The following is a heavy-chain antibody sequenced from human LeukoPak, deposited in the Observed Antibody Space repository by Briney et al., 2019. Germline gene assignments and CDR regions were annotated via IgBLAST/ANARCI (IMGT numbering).Heavy chain of an antibody. Sequence: GASVKASCKASGYTFTSYAMNWVRQAPGQGLEWMGWINTNTGNPTYAQGFTGRFVFSLDTSVSTAYLQISGLKAEDTAVYYCARRASFQQLYAFDIWGQGTMVTVSS. V-gene: IGHV7-4-1*02. CDR2: INTNTGNP. CDR1: GYTFTSYA. D-gene: IGHD6-13*01. CDR3: ARRASFQQLYAFDI. J-gene: IGHJ3*02.